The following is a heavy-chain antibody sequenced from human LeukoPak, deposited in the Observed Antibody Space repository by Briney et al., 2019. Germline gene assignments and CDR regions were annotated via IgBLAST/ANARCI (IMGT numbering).Heavy chain of an antibody. Sequence: PGGSLRFSCEVSGFTFSSYHMNWVRQAPGKGLEWVSPIGSSGSYIYYADSLTGRFTISRDNAKNSLYLQMNSLRAEDTAMYYCARRATTERGHSYGLDFWGQGTLVTVSS. CDR1: GFTFSSYH. J-gene: IGHJ4*02. V-gene: IGHV3-21*01. CDR3: ARRATTERGHSYGLDF. CDR2: IGSSGSYI. D-gene: IGHD5-18*01.